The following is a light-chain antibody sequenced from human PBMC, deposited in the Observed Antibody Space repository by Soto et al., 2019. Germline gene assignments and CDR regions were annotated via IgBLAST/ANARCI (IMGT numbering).Light chain of an antibody. V-gene: IGKV1-5*03. CDR3: QQYNSYALT. Sequence: DIQMTQSPSTVSASVGDRVTITCRASQSISSWLAWYQQKPGKAPKLLIYKASSLESGVPSRFSGSGSGTEFTLTISSLQPDDFATYYCQQYNSYALTFGGGTKVEIK. CDR1: QSISSW. CDR2: KAS. J-gene: IGKJ4*01.